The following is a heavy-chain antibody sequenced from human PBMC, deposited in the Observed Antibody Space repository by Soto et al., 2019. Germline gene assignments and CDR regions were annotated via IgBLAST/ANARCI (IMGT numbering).Heavy chain of an antibody. Sequence: PXXTLSLPFTVSGGSISSYYWSWIRQPPGKGLEWIGYIYYSGSTNYNPSLKSRVTISVDTSKNQFSLKLSSVTAADTAVYYCARFNWYFDLWGRGTLVTVSS. V-gene: IGHV4-59*08. CDR1: GGSISSYY. J-gene: IGHJ2*01. CDR2: IYYSGST. CDR3: ARFNWYFDL.